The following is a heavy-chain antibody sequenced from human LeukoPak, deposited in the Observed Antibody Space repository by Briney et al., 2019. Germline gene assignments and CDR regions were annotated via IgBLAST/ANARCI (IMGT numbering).Heavy chain of an antibody. D-gene: IGHD3-10*01. Sequence: ASVKVSCEASGYTFTSYYMHWVRQAPGQGLEWMGIINPSGGSTSYAQKFQGRVTMTRDTSTSTVYMELSSLRSEDTAVYYCATSAALWFGEYGYGMDVWGQGTTVTVSS. CDR1: GYTFTSYY. CDR3: ATSAALWFGEYGYGMDV. CDR2: INPSGGST. V-gene: IGHV1-46*01. J-gene: IGHJ6*02.